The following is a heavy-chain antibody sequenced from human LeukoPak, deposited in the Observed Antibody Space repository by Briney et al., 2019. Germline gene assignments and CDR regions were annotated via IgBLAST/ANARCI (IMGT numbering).Heavy chain of an antibody. V-gene: IGHV3-21*01. J-gene: IGHJ3*02. D-gene: IGHD1-26*01. Sequence: GRSLRLSCAASGFSFSTYAISWVRQARGKGLEWVPCISTTSSYIFYADSVRGRFTISRDNAKNSVYLQMDSLRAEDTAVYYCARGGIITSYSFEIWGQGTMVTVSS. CDR3: ARGGIITSYSFEI. CDR2: ISTTSSYI. CDR1: GFSFSTYA.